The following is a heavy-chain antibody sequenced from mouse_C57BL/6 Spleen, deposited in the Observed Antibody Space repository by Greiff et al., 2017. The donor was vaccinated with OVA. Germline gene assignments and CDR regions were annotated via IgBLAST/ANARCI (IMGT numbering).Heavy chain of an antibody. V-gene: IGHV5-17*01. CDR2: ISSGSSTI. J-gene: IGHJ1*03. CDR1: GFTFSDYG. Sequence: EVKLVESGGGLVKPGGSLKLSCAASGFTFSDYGMHWVRQAPEKGLEWVAYISSGSSTIYYADTVKGRFTISRDNAKNTLFLQMTSLRSEDTAMYYCARDYSNYVWYFDVWGTGTTVTVSS. D-gene: IGHD2-5*01. CDR3: ARDYSNYVWYFDV.